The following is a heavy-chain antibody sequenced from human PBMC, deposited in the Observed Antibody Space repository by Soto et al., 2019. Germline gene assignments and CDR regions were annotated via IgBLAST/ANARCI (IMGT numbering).Heavy chain of an antibody. CDR3: ARSPAAAATYYFDY. CDR2: IYSGGST. V-gene: IGHV3-53*01. CDR1: GFTVSSNY. J-gene: IGHJ4*02. D-gene: IGHD6-13*01. Sequence: GGSLRLSCAASGFTVSSNYMSWVRQAPGKGLEWVSVIYSGGSTYYADSVKGRFTISRDNSKNTLYLQMNSLRAEDTAVYYCARSPAAAATYYFDYWGQGTLVTVSS.